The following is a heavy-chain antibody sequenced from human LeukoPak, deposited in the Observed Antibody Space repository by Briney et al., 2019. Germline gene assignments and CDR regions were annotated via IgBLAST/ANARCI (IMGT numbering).Heavy chain of an antibody. CDR3: ARRTSAYLGAFDI. Sequence: ASVKVSCKASGYTFSGYYIHWVRQAPGQGLEWMGWINPNSGDTNFAQKFQGRVTMARDTSISTAYMELSRVTSDDTAVYYCARRTSAYLGAFDIWGQGTMVTVSS. J-gene: IGHJ3*02. CDR1: GYTFSGYY. D-gene: IGHD3-22*01. V-gene: IGHV1-2*02. CDR2: INPNSGDT.